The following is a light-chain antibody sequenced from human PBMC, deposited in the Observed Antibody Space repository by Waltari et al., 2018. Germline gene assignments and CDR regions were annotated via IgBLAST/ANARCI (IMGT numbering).Light chain of an antibody. V-gene: IGKV1-8*01. CDR2: ASS. CDR1: QGISGY. J-gene: IGKJ2*01. Sequence: AIRMTQSPSSLAASTGDRVTITCRASQGISGYLAWYQQKPGKAPNLLVYASSTSQTGVPSRFIGSGSGTAFTLTIDCLQSEDFATYYCQQYFVYPYTFGQGTKLEIK. CDR3: QQYFVYPYT.